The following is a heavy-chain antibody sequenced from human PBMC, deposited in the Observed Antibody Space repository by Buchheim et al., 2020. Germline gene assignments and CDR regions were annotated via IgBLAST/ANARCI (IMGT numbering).Heavy chain of an antibody. CDR3: ARLVGYSYAWDYYYGMDV. D-gene: IGHD5-18*01. J-gene: IGHJ6*02. CDR1: GYSFTSYW. V-gene: IGHV5-10-1*01. Sequence: EVQLVQSGAEVKKPGESLRISCKGSGYSFTSYWISWVRQMPGKGLEWMGRIDPSDSYTNYSPSFQGHVTISADTTTSTAYSQWSSLKASDTAMYYCARLVGYSYAWDYYYGMDVWGQGTT. CDR2: IDPSDSYT.